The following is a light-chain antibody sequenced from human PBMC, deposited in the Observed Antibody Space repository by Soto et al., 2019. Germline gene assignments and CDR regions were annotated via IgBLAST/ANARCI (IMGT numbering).Light chain of an antibody. CDR2: MAS. J-gene: IGKJ1*01. CDR1: QSIGDV. Sequence: IQMTQSPSTLSASVGDRVTITCRASQSIGDVLAWYQQKPGTAPTLLIYMASYLETGVPSRFSGGGSGTEFTLTISSLQRDDVATYYCQHYYNYRTFGQGTKVEIK. V-gene: IGKV1-5*03. CDR3: QHYYNYRT.